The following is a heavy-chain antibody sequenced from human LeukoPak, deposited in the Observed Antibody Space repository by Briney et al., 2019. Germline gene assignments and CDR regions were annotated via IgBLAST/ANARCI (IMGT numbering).Heavy chain of an antibody. CDR2: IYTSGST. Sequence: PSETLSLTCTVSGGSISSGSYYWSGIRQPAGKGLEWIGRIYTSGSTNYNPSLKSRVTISVDTSKNQFSLKLSSVTAADTAVYYCASNVDWNYALDYWGQGTLVTVSS. J-gene: IGHJ4*02. CDR3: ASNVDWNYALDY. V-gene: IGHV4-61*02. D-gene: IGHD1-7*01. CDR1: GGSISSGSYY.